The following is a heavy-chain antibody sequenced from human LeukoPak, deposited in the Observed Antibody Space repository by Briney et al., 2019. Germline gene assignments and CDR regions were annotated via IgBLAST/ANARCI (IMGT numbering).Heavy chain of an antibody. Sequence: SETLSLTCTVSGGSISSDYWSWIRQPAGKGLEWIGRIYNSGSTDYNPSLKSRVTISIDMSKNQFSLKLSSVTAADTAVYYCARFSSPTGYSCKGAFDIWGQGTLVTVSS. CDR2: IYNSGST. J-gene: IGHJ3*02. CDR3: ARFSSPTGYSCKGAFDI. V-gene: IGHV4-4*07. CDR1: GGSISSDY. D-gene: IGHD2-2*01.